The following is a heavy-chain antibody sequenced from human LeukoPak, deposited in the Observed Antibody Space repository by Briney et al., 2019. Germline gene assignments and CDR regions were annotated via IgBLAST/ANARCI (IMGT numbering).Heavy chain of an antibody. D-gene: IGHD3-10*02. CDR3: ARDVRVTVGIDAFDI. Sequence: SVKVSCKASGGTFGSYAISWVRQAPGQGLEWMGGIIPIFGTANYAQKFQGRVTITTDESTSTAYMELSSLRSEDTAVYYCARDVRVTVGIDAFDIWGQGTMVTVSS. V-gene: IGHV1-69*05. CDR2: IIPIFGTA. J-gene: IGHJ3*02. CDR1: GGTFGSYA.